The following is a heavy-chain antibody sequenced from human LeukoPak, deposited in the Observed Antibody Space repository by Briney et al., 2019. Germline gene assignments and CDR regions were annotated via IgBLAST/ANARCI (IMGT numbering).Heavy chain of an antibody. CDR2: IDPSGGST. CDR3: ARSKSAVAGRYAFDI. Sequence: GASVKVSCKASGYTFTSYYMHWVRQAPGQGLGWMGIIDPSGGSTSYAQKFQARVTMTRDTSTRTVYMELSSLRSEDTAVYYCARSKSAVAGRYAFDIWGQGTMVTVSS. V-gene: IGHV1-46*01. D-gene: IGHD6-19*01. J-gene: IGHJ3*02. CDR1: GYTFTSYY.